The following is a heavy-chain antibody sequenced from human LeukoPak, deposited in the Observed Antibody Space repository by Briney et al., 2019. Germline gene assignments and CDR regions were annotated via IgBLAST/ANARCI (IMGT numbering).Heavy chain of an antibody. J-gene: IGHJ4*02. V-gene: IGHV3-21*01. CDR1: AFTFSSYG. CDR2: ISSGSSYI. CDR3: ARDLLYGSGTYYNVYIYFDY. D-gene: IGHD3-10*01. Sequence: GGSLRLSCAASAFTFSSYGMHWVRQAPGKGLEWVSSISSGSSYIYYADSVKGRFTISRDNAKNSLYLQMNSLRAEDTAVYYCARDLLYGSGTYYNVYIYFDYWGQGTLVTVSS.